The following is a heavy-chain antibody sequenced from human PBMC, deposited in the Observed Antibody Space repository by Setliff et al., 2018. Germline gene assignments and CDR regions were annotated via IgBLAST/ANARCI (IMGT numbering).Heavy chain of an antibody. J-gene: IGHJ6*03. CDR2: IYTSWST. V-gene: IGHV4-61*09. CDR3: ARMSGFQYIDV. Sequence: SETLSLTCTVSGGSINSGSYYWSFIRQPAGKGLEWIGQIYTSWSTNYNPSLKSRVTMSVDTSRDQFSLKLISMIAADTAVYYCARMSGFQYIDVWDKGTTVTVSS. CDR1: GGSINSGSYY. D-gene: IGHD3-3*01.